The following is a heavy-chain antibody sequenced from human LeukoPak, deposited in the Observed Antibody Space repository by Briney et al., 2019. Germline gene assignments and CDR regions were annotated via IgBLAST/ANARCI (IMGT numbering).Heavy chain of an antibody. CDR3: ARDRSYGSFDY. J-gene: IGHJ4*02. Sequence: GGSLRLSCAASGFTFAAHGMSWVRHAPGKGLEWVSGTNWNGGSTRYADSVKGRFTISRDNAQNSLYLQMNSLRTEDTALYYCARDRSYGSFDYWGQGSLVTVSS. D-gene: IGHD5-18*01. CDR1: GFTFAAHG. V-gene: IGHV3-20*04. CDR2: TNWNGGST.